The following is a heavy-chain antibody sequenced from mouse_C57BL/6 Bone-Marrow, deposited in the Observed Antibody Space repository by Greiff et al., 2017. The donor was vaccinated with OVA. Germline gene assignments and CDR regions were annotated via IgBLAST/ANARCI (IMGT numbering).Heavy chain of an antibody. D-gene: IGHD2-3*01. V-gene: IGHV1-4*01. CDR1: GYTFTSYT. CDR3: ARRFYDGFYDYAMDY. J-gene: IGHJ4*01. Sequence: QVQLQQSGAELARPGASVKMSCKASGYTFTSYTMHWVKQRPGQGLEWIGYINPSSGCTKYNQKFKDKATLTADKSSSTAYMQLSSLTSEDSAVYYCARRFYDGFYDYAMDYWGQGTSVTVSS. CDR2: INPSSGCT.